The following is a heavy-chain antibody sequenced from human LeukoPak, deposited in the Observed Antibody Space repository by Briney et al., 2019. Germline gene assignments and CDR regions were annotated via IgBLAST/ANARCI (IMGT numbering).Heavy chain of an antibody. CDR2: ISSSGSTI. Sequence: GGSLRLSCAASGFIFSDHYMSWIRQAPGKGLEWVSYISSSGSTIYYADSVKGRFTISRDNAKNSLYLQMNSLRAEDTAVYYCARGNWNDLSYGMDVWGQGTTVTVSS. CDR3: ARGNWNDLSYGMDV. J-gene: IGHJ6*02. CDR1: GFIFSDHY. V-gene: IGHV3-11*01. D-gene: IGHD1-1*01.